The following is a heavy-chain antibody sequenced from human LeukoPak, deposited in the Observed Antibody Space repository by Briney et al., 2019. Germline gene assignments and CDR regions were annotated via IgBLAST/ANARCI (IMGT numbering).Heavy chain of an antibody. J-gene: IGHJ4*02. CDR1: GFTFSAYS. D-gene: IGHD6-19*01. CDR2: ISSSSSYI. V-gene: IGHV3-21*01. CDR3: ARDDWGIAVAGTNGY. Sequence: GGSLRLSCAASGFTFSAYSMNWVRQAPGKGLEWVSFISSSSSYIYYADSVKGRFTISRDNAKNSLYLQMNSLRAEDTAVYYCARDDWGIAVAGTNGYWGQGTLVTVSS.